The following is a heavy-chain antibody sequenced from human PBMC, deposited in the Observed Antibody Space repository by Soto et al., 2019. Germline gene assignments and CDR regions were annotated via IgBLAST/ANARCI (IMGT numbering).Heavy chain of an antibody. CDR3: VGGSGFAYFDV. CDR2: IYSPRTT. CDR1: GGSITNMGYY. V-gene: IGHV4-39*01. Sequence: QLQLQESGPGLVKPSETLSLTCTVSGGSITNMGYYLVWIRQPPGKGLEWIGTIYSPRTTYYNQSLRSRLTIAIDTSKNQFSLKVNSVTAADTAVYYCVGGSGFAYFDVWGRGTLVTVSS. J-gene: IGHJ2*01. D-gene: IGHD3-9*01.